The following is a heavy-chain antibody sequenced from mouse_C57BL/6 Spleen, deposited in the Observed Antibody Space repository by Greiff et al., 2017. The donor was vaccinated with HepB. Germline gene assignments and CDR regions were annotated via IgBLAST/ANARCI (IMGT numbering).Heavy chain of an antibody. CDR3: ASENYDYDKGYAMDY. CDR1: GYSITSGYY. D-gene: IGHD2-4*01. J-gene: IGHJ4*01. Sequence: EVKLMESGPGLVKPSQSLSLTCSVTGYSITSGYYWNWIRQFPGNKLEWMGYISYDGSNNYNPSLKNRISITRDTSKNQFFLKLNSVTTEDTATYYCASENYDYDKGYAMDYWGQGTSVTVSS. CDR2: ISYDGSN. V-gene: IGHV3-6*01.